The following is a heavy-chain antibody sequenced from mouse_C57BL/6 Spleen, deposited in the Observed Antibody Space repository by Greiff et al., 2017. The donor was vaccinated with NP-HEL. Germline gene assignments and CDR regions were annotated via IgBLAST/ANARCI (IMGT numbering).Heavy chain of an antibody. V-gene: IGHV1-64*01. CDR3: ARGDYYGSSYSDY. CDR1: GYTFTSYW. CDR2: IHPNSGST. Sequence: LQQPGAELVKPGASVKLSCKASGYTFTSYWMHWVKQRPGQGLEWIGMIHPNSGSTNYNEKFKSKATLTVDKSSSTAYMQLSSLTSEDSAVYYCARGDYYGSSYSDYWGQGTTLTVSS. D-gene: IGHD1-1*01. J-gene: IGHJ2*01.